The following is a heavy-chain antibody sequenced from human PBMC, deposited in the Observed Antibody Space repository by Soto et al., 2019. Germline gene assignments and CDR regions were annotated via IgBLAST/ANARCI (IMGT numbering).Heavy chain of an antibody. J-gene: IGHJ4*02. CDR2: ISAQNGNT. D-gene: IGHD1-1*01. Sequence: QVHLVQSGAEVKKPGASVKVSCKASGYTFTSYGITWVRQAPGQGLEWMGWISAQNGNTDYAQKLQGRVIVTRDTSTSTAYMELRSRRSADTAVYYCARGRYGDYWGQGALVTVSS. CDR1: GYTFTSYG. V-gene: IGHV1-18*01. CDR3: ARGRYGDY.